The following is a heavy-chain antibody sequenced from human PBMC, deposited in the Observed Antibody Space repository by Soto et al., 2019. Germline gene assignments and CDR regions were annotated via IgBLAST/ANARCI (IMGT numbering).Heavy chain of an antibody. D-gene: IGHD6-6*01. V-gene: IGHV1-18*01. CDR2: ISAYNGNT. CDR1: GYTFTSYG. Sequence: ASVKVSCKASGYTFTSYGISWVRQAPGQGLEWMGWISAYNGNTNYAQKLQGRVTMTTDTSTSTAYMELRSLRSGDTAVYYCARDRAAARPVYYYYGMDVWGQGTTVTVSS. J-gene: IGHJ6*02. CDR3: ARDRAAARPVYYYYGMDV.